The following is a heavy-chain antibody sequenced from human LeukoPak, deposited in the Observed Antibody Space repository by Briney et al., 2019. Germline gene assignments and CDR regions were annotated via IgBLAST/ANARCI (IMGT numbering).Heavy chain of an antibody. Sequence: GGSLRLSCAASGFTSTSYWMHWVRQAPGKGLVWVSRINTDGSSTSYADSVKGRFTISRDNAKNTLYLQMNSLRAEDTAVYYCARVVQWLGGLDWGQGTLVTVSS. CDR2: INTDGSST. V-gene: IGHV3-74*01. CDR3: ARVVQWLGGLD. D-gene: IGHD6-19*01. CDR1: GFTSTSYW. J-gene: IGHJ4*02.